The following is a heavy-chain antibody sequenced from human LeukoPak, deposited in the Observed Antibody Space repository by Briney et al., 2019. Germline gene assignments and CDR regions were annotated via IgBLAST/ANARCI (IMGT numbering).Heavy chain of an antibody. Sequence: PGRSLRLSCAASGFTFSNYGMHWVRQAPGKGLEWVAVISYDGSNKYYADSVKGRFTISRDNAKNSLYLQMNSLRAEDSAVYYCARDSYHYYCMDVWGKGTTVTVSS. CDR1: GFTFSNYG. J-gene: IGHJ6*03. CDR2: ISYDGSNK. V-gene: IGHV3-30*03. CDR3: ARDSYHYYCMDV.